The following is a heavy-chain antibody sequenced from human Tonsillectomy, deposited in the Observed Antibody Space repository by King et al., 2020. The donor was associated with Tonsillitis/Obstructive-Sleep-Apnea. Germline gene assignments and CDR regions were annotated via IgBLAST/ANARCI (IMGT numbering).Heavy chain of an antibody. CDR2: ISSTSFYT. CDR3: ARSGGMTRTTNFDY. D-gene: IGHD1-14*01. Sequence: VQLVEAGGGLVKPGGSLRLSCAASGFSFSDYYMSWIRQAPGKGLEWVSDISSTSFYTNYAESVKGRFTISRDNAKNSLHLKMNSLRAEDTAVYYCARSGGMTRTTNFDYWGQGTLVTVSS. V-gene: IGHV3-11*05. J-gene: IGHJ4*02. CDR1: GFSFSDYY.